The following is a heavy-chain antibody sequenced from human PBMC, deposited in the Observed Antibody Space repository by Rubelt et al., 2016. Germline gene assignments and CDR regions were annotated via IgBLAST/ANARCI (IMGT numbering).Heavy chain of an antibody. Sequence: GGGVVQPGRSLRLSCAASGSTFSSYGMHWVRQAPGKGLEWVAVIWYDGSNQYYGDSGKGRFTISSDNAKNSLYLQMNSLRAEDTAVYYCARVNYDFWSGYYSGTDYWGQGTLVTVSS. CDR1: GSTFSSYG. D-gene: IGHD3-3*01. J-gene: IGHJ4*02. V-gene: IGHV3-33*03. CDR2: IWYDGSNQ. CDR3: ARVNYDFWSGYYSGTDY.